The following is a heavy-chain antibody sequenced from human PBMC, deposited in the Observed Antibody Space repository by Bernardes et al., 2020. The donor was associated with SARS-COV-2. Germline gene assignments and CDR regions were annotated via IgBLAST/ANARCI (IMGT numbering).Heavy chain of an antibody. CDR2: ISWNSGSI. D-gene: IGHD3-10*01. Sequence: SLSLSCAASGFTFDDYAMHWVRQAPGKGLEWVSGISWNSGSIDYADSVKGRFTISRDNAKNSLYLQMNSLRAEDTALYYCAKDRYYYGSGSYPPNYYYYGMDVWGQGTTVTVSS. CDR1: GFTFDDYA. V-gene: IGHV3-9*01. CDR3: AKDRYYYGSGSYPPNYYYYGMDV. J-gene: IGHJ6*02.